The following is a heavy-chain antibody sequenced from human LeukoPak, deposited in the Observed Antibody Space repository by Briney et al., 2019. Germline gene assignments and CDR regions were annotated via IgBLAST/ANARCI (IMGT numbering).Heavy chain of an antibody. CDR1: GGSISSSSYY. CDR2: IYYSGST. Sequence: SETLSLTCTVSGGSISSSSYYWGWIRQPPGKGLEWIGSIYYSGSTYYNPSLKSRVTISVDTSKNQFSLKLSSMTAADTVVYYCARGDPLIAFDIWGQGTMVTVSS. D-gene: IGHD3-16*01. V-gene: IGHV4-39*07. J-gene: IGHJ3*02. CDR3: ARGDPLIAFDI.